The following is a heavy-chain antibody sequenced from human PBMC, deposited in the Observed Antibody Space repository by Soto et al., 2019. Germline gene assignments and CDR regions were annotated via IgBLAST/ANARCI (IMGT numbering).Heavy chain of an antibody. V-gene: IGHV5-51*01. CDR1: GYSFTSYW. CDR2: IYPGDSDT. D-gene: IGHD1-1*01. Sequence: GESLKISCKGSGYSFTSYWIGWVRQMPGKGLEWMGIIYPGDSDTKYSPSFQGQVTISADKSLSTAYLPWSSLKASDTAMYYCARHGRLEPGDEWFDPWGQGTLVTVSS. CDR3: ARHGRLEPGDEWFDP. J-gene: IGHJ5*02.